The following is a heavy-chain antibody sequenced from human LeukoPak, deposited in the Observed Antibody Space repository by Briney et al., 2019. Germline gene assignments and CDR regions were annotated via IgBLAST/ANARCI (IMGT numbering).Heavy chain of an antibody. Sequence: PSETLSLTCTVSGYSISDGYYWGWIRQPPGKGLEWIGSLYDSGTTYYNPSLKSRVTISVDMSKNQFSLKLRSVTAADTAVYYCARDPAYYDYIWGSYRPEYKFDYWGQGTLVTVSS. J-gene: IGHJ4*02. V-gene: IGHV4-38-2*02. D-gene: IGHD3-16*02. CDR3: ARDPAYYDYIWGSYRPEYKFDY. CDR2: LYDSGTT. CDR1: GYSISDGYY.